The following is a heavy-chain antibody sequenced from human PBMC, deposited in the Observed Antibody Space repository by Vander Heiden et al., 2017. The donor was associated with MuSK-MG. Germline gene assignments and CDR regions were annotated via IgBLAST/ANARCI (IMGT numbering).Heavy chain of an antibody. CDR3: GSWFHRSGWYSYYY. CDR2: SIPIFGTA. CDR1: GGTFSSYA. Sequence: QVQLVQSGAEAKKPGSSVKVSCKASGGTFSSYAISWVRQAPGQGLEWMGGSIPIFGTANYAQKFQGRVTLPSDKSTLLAYMELSSLRSEDTAVYYGGSWFHRSGWYSYYYWG. V-gene: IGHV1-69*06. D-gene: IGHD6-19*01. J-gene: IGHJ4*01.